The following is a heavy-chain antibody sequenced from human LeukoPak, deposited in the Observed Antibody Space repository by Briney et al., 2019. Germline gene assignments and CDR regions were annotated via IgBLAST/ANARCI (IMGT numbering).Heavy chain of an antibody. CDR2: ISYDGSDK. J-gene: IGHJ4*02. CDR3: ARRAGAYSHPYDY. Sequence: GGSLRLSCTVSGFTFGNYAMHWVRQAPGKGLECVTLISYDGSDKYYADSVKGRFTISRDNSKNTLYLQMNSLRAEDTAVYYCARRAGAYSHPYDYWGQGTLVTVSS. V-gene: IGHV3-30*14. CDR1: GFTFGNYA. D-gene: IGHD4/OR15-4a*01.